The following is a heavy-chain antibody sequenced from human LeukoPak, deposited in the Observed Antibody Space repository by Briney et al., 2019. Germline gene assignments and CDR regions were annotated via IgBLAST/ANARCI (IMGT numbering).Heavy chain of an antibody. V-gene: IGHV4-39*07. CDR3: ARDRGYGDYVLGGNWFDP. J-gene: IGHJ5*02. Sequence: PSETLSLTCTVSGGSISSSSYYWGWIRQPPGKGLEWIGTIYYSGSTYYNPSLKSRVTISVDTSKNQFSLKLSSVTAADTAVYYCARDRGYGDYVLGGNWFDPWGQGTLVTVSS. CDR2: IYYSGST. D-gene: IGHD4-17*01. CDR1: GGSISSSSYY.